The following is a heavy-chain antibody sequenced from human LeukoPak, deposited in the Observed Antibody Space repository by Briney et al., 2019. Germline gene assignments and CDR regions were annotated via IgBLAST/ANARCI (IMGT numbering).Heavy chain of an antibody. CDR3: ARDRRHRFYFDS. V-gene: IGHV3-53*01. CDR2: IYSGGST. Sequence: GGSLRLSCAASGFTVSSNYMSWGRQAPGKGLEWVSVIYSGGSTYYADSVKGRFTISRDKSKNTLYLQMNSLRAEDTAVYYCARDRRHRFYFDSWGQGTLVTVSS. CDR1: GFTVSSNY. J-gene: IGHJ4*02.